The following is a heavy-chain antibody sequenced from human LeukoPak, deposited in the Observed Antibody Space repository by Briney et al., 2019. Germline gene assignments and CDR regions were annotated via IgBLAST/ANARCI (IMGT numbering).Heavy chain of an antibody. CDR1: SGSISSSRYY. CDR2: IYYSGST. V-gene: IGHV4-39*01. J-gene: IGHJ3*02. Sequence: PSETLSLTCTVSSGSISSSRYYWGWIRQPPGKGLEWIGTIYYSGSTYYNPSLKSRVTISVDTSKNQFSLKLSSVTAADTAVYCCASWDYCSSPSCYLHAFDIWGQGTVVTVSS. CDR3: ASWDYCSSPSCYLHAFDI. D-gene: IGHD2-2*01.